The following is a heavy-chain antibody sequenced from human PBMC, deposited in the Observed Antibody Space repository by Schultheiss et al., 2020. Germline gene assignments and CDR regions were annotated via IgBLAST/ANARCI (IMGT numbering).Heavy chain of an antibody. Sequence: WGSLRLSCAASGFTFSSYSMNWVRQAPGKGLEWVSSISSSSSYIYYADSVKGRFTISRDNAKNSLYLQMNSLRAEDTAVYYCAISSDPYYYYGMDVWGQGTTVTVSS. V-gene: IGHV3-21*01. D-gene: IGHD3-22*01. CDR3: AISSDPYYYYGMDV. J-gene: IGHJ6*02. CDR1: GFTFSSYS. CDR2: ISSSSSYI.